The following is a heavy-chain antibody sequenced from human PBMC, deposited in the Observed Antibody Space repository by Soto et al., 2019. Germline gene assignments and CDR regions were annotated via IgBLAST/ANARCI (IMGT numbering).Heavy chain of an antibody. CDR1: GGSISSGGYY. J-gene: IGHJ4*02. CDR3: ARESFDWLLSYFDS. CDR2: ISYSGST. D-gene: IGHD3-9*01. V-gene: IGHV4-31*03. Sequence: PSETLSLTCTVSGGSISSGGYYRSWIRQHPGKGLEWIGYISYSGSTYYNPSLKSRVTISVDTSKNQFSLKLSSVTAADTAVYYCARESFDWLLSYFDSWGPGTLVTVSS.